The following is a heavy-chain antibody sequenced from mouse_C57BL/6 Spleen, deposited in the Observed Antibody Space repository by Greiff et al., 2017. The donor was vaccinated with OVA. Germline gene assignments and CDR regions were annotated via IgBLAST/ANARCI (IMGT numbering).Heavy chain of an antibody. CDR1: GFTFTDYY. D-gene: IGHD2-3*01. Sequence: EVQRVESGGGLVQPGGSLSLSCAASGFTFTDYYMSWVRQPPGKALEWLGFIRNKANGYTTEYSASGKGRFTITRDNNQSILYLHMIALLADDSATYYCARYIYDGSHVCYAMDYWGQGTSVPVSS. CDR2: IRNKANGYTT. J-gene: IGHJ4*01. CDR3: ARYIYDGSHVCYAMDY. V-gene: IGHV7-3*01.